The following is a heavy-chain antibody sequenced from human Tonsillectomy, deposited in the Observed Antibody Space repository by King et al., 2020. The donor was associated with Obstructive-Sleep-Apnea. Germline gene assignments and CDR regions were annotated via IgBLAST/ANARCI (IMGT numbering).Heavy chain of an antibody. CDR2: IIPILGIA. Sequence: QLVQSGAEVKKLGSSVKVSCKASGGTFSSYAISWVRQAPGQGLEWMGRIIPILGIANYAQKFQGRVTITADKSTSTAYMELSSLRSEDTAVYYCARARSGTGYCSSTSCYWVFDYWGHGTLVTVSS. J-gene: IGHJ4*01. V-gene: IGHV1-69*04. CDR3: ARARSGTGYCSSTSCYWVFDY. D-gene: IGHD2-2*03. CDR1: GGTFSSYA.